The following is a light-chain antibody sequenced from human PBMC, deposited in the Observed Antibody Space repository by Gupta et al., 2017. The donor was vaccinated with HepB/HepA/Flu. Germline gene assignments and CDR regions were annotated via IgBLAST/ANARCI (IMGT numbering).Light chain of an antibody. J-gene: IGKJ1*01. V-gene: IGKV3-20*01. CDR2: GAS. CDR3: QQYGNSPLT. CDR1: QDVKNNY. Sequence: DTVLAQSPGTLSVSPGERATLSCRATQDVKNNYLSWYQQRRGQAPRLLIYGASSRATGIPDRFSGSGSGTDFTLIISRLEPEDFAVYYCQQYGNSPLTFGQGTKVEI.